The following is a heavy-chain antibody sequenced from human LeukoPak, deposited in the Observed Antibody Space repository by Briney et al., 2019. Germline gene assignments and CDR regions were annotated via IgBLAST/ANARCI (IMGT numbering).Heavy chain of an antibody. J-gene: IGHJ4*02. CDR3: ARHLSGITGYTYGRGIDY. V-gene: IGHV3-7*01. CDR2: KKKDGSEK. D-gene: IGHD5-18*01. CDR1: GFPFCSYW. Sequence: GSLGPFFAGPGFPFCSYWMNLARPAPGEGLEWVATKKKDGSEKYYVDSVKGRFTISRDNAKKSLYLQMNSLRAEDTAVYYCARHLSGITGYTYGRGIDYWGQGTLLTVSS.